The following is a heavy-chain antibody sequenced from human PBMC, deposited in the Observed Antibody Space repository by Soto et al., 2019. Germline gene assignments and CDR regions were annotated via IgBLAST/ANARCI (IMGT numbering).Heavy chain of an antibody. V-gene: IGHV1-46*01. CDR3: GRDPFYDYTPLEVFLDY. CDR2: INPSGGST. CDR1: GYNFTAYY. J-gene: IGHJ4*02. Sequence: QVQLVQSGAEVQKPGASVKVSCKASGYNFTAYYMHWVRQAPGQRLEWMGLINPSGGSTSYAQKFQGRVAGTRDTSTSTVYMELSSLRSEDTAVYYCGRDPFYDYTPLEVFLDYWGQGTLVTVSS. D-gene: IGHD3-16*01.